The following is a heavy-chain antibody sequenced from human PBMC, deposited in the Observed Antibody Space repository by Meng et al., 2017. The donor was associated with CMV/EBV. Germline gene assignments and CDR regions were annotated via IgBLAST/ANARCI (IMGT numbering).Heavy chain of an antibody. CDR3: ARDRYYDFWSGYYSDYYYGMDV. J-gene: IGHJ6*02. Sequence: GESLKISCAASGFTFRSYWMSWVRQAPGKGLEWVANIKQDGSEKYYVDSVKGRFTISRDNAKNSLYLQMNSLRAEDTAVYYCARDRYYDFWSGYYSDYYYGMDVWGQGTTVTVSS. CDR2: IKQDGSEK. D-gene: IGHD3-3*01. V-gene: IGHV3-7*01. CDR1: GFTFRSYW.